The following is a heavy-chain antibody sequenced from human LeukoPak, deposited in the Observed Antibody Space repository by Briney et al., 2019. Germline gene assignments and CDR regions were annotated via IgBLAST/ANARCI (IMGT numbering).Heavy chain of an antibody. CDR3: VRDGVMGRYFYRYMDV. V-gene: IGHV3-21*01. CDR1: GFPLRNYL. D-gene: IGHD1-26*01. J-gene: IGHJ6*03. Sequence: GGSLRLSCAAPGFPLRNYLMSSVPQSPGKGLQMVSSISSSRSHKFRYYSDSVKGRCTISRDNAKNSLYLQINSLRVEDTAVYYCVRDGVMGRYFYRYMDVWGKGTTIAVSS. CDR2: ISSSRSHK.